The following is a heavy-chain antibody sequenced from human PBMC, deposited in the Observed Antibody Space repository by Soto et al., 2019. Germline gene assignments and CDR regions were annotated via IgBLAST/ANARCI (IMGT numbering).Heavy chain of an antibody. CDR3: ATGPPFDY. J-gene: IGHJ4*02. CDR2: IKSKTDDVTT. CDR1: GFTFSIAW. Sequence: EVQLVESGGGLVKPGGSLRLSCAASGFTFSIAWMSWVRQAPGKGLEWLGLIKSKTDDVTTDYAAPVKGRFTISRDDSKNTLYLQMNGLKTEDTAVYYCATGPPFDYWGQGPQVTVSS. V-gene: IGHV3-15*01.